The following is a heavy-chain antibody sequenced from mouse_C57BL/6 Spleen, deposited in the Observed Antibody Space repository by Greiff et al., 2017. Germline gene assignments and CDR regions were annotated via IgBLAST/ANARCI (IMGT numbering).Heavy chain of an antibody. D-gene: IGHD3-2*02. CDR3: ARKGADSSGYFDY. CDR1: GYTFTDYY. CDR2: INPYNGGT. V-gene: IGHV1-19*01. Sequence: VQLQQSGPVLVKPGASVKMSCKASGYTFTDYYMNWVKQSHGKSLEWIGVINPYNGGTSYNQKFKGKATLTVDKSSSTAYVELNSLTSEDSAVYNCARKGADSSGYFDYWGQGTTLTVSS. J-gene: IGHJ2*01.